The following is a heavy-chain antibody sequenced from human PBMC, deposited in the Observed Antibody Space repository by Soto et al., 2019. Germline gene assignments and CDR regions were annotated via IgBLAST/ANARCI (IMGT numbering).Heavy chain of an antibody. CDR2: ISAYSGKT. D-gene: IGHD3-16*01. J-gene: IGHJ4*02. Sequence: ASVKVSCKTSGYTFTSYGISWVRQAPGQGLEWVGWISAYSGKTHYAQKFQGKVTMTTDTSTNTAYLELRSLRSDDTAAYYCARDPYLGDHQYWGQGTLVTVXS. CDR1: GYTFTSYG. V-gene: IGHV1-18*01. CDR3: ARDPYLGDHQY.